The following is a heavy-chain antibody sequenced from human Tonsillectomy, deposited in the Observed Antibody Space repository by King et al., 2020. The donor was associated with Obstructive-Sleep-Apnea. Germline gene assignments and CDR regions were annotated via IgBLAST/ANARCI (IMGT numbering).Heavy chain of an antibody. D-gene: IGHD3-16*01. Sequence: VQLVESGGGVVQPGRSLRLSCAASGFTFSSYGMHWVRQAPGKGLEWVAVISYDGSNKYYADSVKGRFTISRDNSKNTLSLQMNSLRAEDTAVYYCAKESRGGSQAYGMDVWGQGTTVTVSS. V-gene: IGHV3-30*18. J-gene: IGHJ6*02. CDR2: ISYDGSNK. CDR3: AKESRGGSQAYGMDV. CDR1: GFTFSSYG.